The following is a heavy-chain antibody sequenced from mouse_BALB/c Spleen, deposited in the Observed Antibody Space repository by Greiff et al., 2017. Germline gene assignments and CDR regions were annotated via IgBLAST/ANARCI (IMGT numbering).Heavy chain of an antibody. V-gene: IGHV6-6*02. D-gene: IGHD1-1*01. J-gene: IGHJ1*01. CDR3: TRPRELLRWYFDV. CDR2: IRLKSNNYAT. CDR1: GFTFSNYW. Sequence: EVKLVESGGGLVQPGGSMKLSCVASGFTFSNYWMNWVRQSPEKGLEWVAEIRLKSNNYATHYAESVKGRFTISRDDSKSSVYLQMNNLRAEDTGIYYCTRPRELLRWYFDVWGAGTTVTVSS.